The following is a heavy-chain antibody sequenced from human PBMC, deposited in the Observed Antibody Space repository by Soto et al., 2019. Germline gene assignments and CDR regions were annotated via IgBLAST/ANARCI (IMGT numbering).Heavy chain of an antibody. D-gene: IGHD5-12*01. J-gene: IGHJ6*03. Sequence: HPGGSLRLSCAASGFTFSSYAMSWVRQAPGKGLEWVSAISGSGGSTYYADSVKGRFTISRDNSKNTLYLQMNSLRAEDTAVYYCAKLAYSGYDSPYNYMDVWGKGTTVTVSS. V-gene: IGHV3-23*01. CDR1: GFTFSSYA. CDR3: AKLAYSGYDSPYNYMDV. CDR2: ISGSGGST.